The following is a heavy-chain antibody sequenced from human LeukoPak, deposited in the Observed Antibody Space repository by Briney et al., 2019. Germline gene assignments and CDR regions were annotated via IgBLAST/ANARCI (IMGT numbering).Heavy chain of an antibody. V-gene: IGHV4-59*01. D-gene: IGHD2-21*01. CDR1: GGSIGSYY. CDR3: ARAVANWFDP. J-gene: IGHJ5*02. CDR2: IYYSGST. Sequence: KPSETLSLTCTVSGGSIGSYYWSWIRQPPGKGLEWIGYIYYSGSTNYNPSLKSRVTISVDTSKNQFSLKLSSVTAADTAVYYCARAVANWFDPWGQGTLVTVSS.